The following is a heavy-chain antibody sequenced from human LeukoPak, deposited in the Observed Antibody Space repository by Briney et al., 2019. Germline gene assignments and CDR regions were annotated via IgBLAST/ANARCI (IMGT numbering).Heavy chain of an antibody. CDR1: GFTFSSYG. CDR2: IRYDGSNK. J-gene: IGHJ3*02. D-gene: IGHD1-14*01. CDR3: ARDAPPSWSRAYNEGGTFDI. Sequence: GRSLRLSCAASGFTFSSYGMHWVRQAPGKGLEWVAVIRYDGSNKYYADSVKGRFTISRDNSKNTLYLQMNSLRAEDTAVYYCARDAPPSWSRAYNEGGTFDIWGQGTMVTVSS. V-gene: IGHV3-33*01.